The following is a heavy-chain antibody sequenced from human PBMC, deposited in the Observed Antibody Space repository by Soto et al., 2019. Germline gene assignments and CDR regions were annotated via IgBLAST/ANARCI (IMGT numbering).Heavy chain of an antibody. J-gene: IGHJ6*03. CDR3: AKHSARGYYYMDV. Sequence: EVQLLESGGGLVQPGGSLRLSCAASGFTFSSYAMSWVRQAPGTGLEWVSAISGSGGCTYYADSVKGRFTISRDNSKNALYLQMNSLRAEDTAVYYCAKHSARGYYYMDVWGKGTTVTVCS. CDR2: ISGSGGCT. CDR1: GFTFSSYA. V-gene: IGHV3-23*01. D-gene: IGHD6-13*01.